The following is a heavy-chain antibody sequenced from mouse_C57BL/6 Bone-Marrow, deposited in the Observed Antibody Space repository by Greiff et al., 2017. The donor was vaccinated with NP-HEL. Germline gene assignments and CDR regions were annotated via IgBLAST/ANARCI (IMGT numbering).Heavy chain of an antibody. Sequence: VQLQQSGAELVRPGASVKLSCTASGFNIKDDYMHWVKQRPEQGLEWIGWIDPENGDTEYASKFQGKATITADTSSNTAYLQLSSLTSQDTAVYYCTLLRYYWYFDVWGTGTTVTVSS. D-gene: IGHD1-1*01. CDR2: IDPENGDT. J-gene: IGHJ1*03. V-gene: IGHV14-4*01. CDR1: GFNIKDDY. CDR3: TLLRYYWYFDV.